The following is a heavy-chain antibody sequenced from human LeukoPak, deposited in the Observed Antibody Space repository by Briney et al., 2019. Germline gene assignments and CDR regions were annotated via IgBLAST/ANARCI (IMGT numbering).Heavy chain of an antibody. D-gene: IGHD2-15*01. Sequence: ASVKVSCKAAGYTFTGYYMFWVRQAHGQGLEWMGRINPNSGGTNYAQKFQGRVTMTRDTSISTAYMELSRLRSDDTAVYYCARGYCSGGSCYSVENWFDPWGQGTLVTVSS. CDR3: ARGYCSGGSCYSVENWFDP. V-gene: IGHV1-2*06. J-gene: IGHJ5*02. CDR2: INPNSGGT. CDR1: GYTFTGYY.